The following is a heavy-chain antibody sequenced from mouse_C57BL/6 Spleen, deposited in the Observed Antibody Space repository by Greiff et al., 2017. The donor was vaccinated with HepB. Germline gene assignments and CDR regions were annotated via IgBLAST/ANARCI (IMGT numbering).Heavy chain of an antibody. J-gene: IGHJ1*03. CDR1: GFSFNTYA. CDR3: VATVVAPWGYFDV. Sequence: EVKLVESGGGLVQPQGSLKLSCAASGFSFNTYAMNWVRQAPGKGLEWVARIRSKSNNYATYYADSVKDRFTISRDDSESMLYLQMNNLKTEDTAMYYCVATVVAPWGYFDVWGTGTTVTVSS. D-gene: IGHD1-1*01. CDR2: IRSKSNNYAT. V-gene: IGHV10-1*01.